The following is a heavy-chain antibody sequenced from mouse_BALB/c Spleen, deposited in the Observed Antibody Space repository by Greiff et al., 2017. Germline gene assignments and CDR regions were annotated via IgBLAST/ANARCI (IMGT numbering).Heavy chain of an antibody. CDR2: IWRGGST. J-gene: IGHJ3*01. V-gene: IGHV2-2*02. CDR3: ARGGLAY. CDR1: GFSLTSYG. Sequence: VQLQESGPGLVQPSQSLSITCTVSGFSLTSYGVHWVRQSPGKGLEWLGVIWRGGSTDYNAAFISRLSISKDNSKSQVFFKMNSLQANDTAIYYCARGGLAYWGQGTLVTVSA. D-gene: IGHD3-3*01.